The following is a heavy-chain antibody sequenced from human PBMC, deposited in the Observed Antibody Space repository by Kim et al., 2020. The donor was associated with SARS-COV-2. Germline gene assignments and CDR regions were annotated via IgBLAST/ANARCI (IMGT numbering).Heavy chain of an antibody. V-gene: IGHV1-2*02. CDR2: GT. Sequence: GTNYAQKFQGRVTMTRDTSISTAYMELSRLRSDDTAVYYCASFGEFHFDYWGQGTLVTVSS. CDR3: ASFGEFHFDY. J-gene: IGHJ4*02. D-gene: IGHD3-10*01.